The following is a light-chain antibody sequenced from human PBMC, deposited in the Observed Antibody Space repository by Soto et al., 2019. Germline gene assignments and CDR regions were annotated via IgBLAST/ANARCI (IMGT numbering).Light chain of an antibody. Sequence: QSALTQPASVSESPGQALPISCTGTISEVGSYEFVSWYQQYQGKAPKLMIYEGSTRPSGVSDRFSGSKSGNTASLTISGLQAEDEADYFCCSYAGGRNVFGAGTQLNVL. CDR3: CSYAGGRNV. CDR1: ISEVGSYEF. J-gene: IGLJ7*01. V-gene: IGLV2-23*03. CDR2: EGS.